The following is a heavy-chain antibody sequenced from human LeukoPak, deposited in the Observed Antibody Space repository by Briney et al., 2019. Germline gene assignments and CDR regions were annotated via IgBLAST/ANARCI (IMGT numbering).Heavy chain of an antibody. D-gene: IGHD3-3*01. Sequence: GESLRLSCEASGFTFNTCAMSWVRQAPGKGLEWVSAISESGNGTYYADSVKGRFTISRDNSKNTLYLQMNSLRVDDTALYYCAKGVFGVNRAFDYWGQGTLVTVSS. V-gene: IGHV3-23*01. CDR1: GFTFNTCA. CDR2: ISESGNGT. J-gene: IGHJ4*02. CDR3: AKGVFGVNRAFDY.